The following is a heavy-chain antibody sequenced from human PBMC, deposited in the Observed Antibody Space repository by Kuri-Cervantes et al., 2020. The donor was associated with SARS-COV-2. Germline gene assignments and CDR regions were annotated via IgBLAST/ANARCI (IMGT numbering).Heavy chain of an antibody. Sequence: GGSLRLSCAASGFTFSSYSMNWVRQAPGKGLEWVSSISSSSSYIYYADSVKGRFTISRDNAKNSLYLQMNSLRAEDTAVYYCASQGWGYSSSGNSCFFDYWGQGTLVTVSS. CDR1: GFTFSSYS. D-gene: IGHD6-13*01. CDR2: ISSSSSYI. J-gene: IGHJ4*02. V-gene: IGHV3-21*01. CDR3: ASQGWGYSSSGNSCFFDY.